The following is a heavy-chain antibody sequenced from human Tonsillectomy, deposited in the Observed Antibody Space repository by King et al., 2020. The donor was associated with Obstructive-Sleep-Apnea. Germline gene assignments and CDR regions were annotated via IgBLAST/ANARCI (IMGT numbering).Heavy chain of an antibody. Sequence: VQLQESGPGLVEPSETLSLTCTVSGGSISSYYWSWIRQPPGKGLEWIGYIYYSGSTNYNPSLKSRVTISVDTSKNQFSLKLSSVTAADTAVYYCARLGYCSSTSCYDDYWGQGTLVTVSS. CDR2: IYYSGST. J-gene: IGHJ4*02. V-gene: IGHV4-59*08. CDR3: ARLGYCSSTSCYDDY. CDR1: GGSISSYY. D-gene: IGHD2-2*01.